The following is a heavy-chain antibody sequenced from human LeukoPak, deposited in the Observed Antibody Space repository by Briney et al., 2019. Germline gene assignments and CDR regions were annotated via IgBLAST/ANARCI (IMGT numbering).Heavy chain of an antibody. V-gene: IGHV3-48*03. D-gene: IGHD6-19*01. Sequence: GGSLRLSCVASGFTFSSYEMNWVRQAPGKGLEWVSYISRSGSTIYYADSVGGRFTISRDNAKNSLFLQMNSLRVEDTAVYYCARGYSSGWSAMDYWGQGTLVTVSS. CDR3: ARGYSSGWSAMDY. CDR2: ISRSGSTI. J-gene: IGHJ4*02. CDR1: GFTFSSYE.